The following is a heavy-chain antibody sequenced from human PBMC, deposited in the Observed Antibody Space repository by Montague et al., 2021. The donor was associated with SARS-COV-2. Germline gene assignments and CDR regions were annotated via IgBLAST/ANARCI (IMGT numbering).Heavy chain of an antibody. J-gene: IGHJ2*01. CDR2: IYYSGST. CDR3: ARGLRWESWYFDL. V-gene: IGHV4-30-4*08. D-gene: IGHD4-23*01. CDR1: GGSISSGGYY. Sequence: TLSLTCTVSGGSISSGGYYWSWIRQHPGKGLEWIGYIYYSGSTYYNPSLKSRVTISVDTSKNQFSLKLSSVTAADTAVYYCARGLRWESWYFDLWGRGTLVTVSS.